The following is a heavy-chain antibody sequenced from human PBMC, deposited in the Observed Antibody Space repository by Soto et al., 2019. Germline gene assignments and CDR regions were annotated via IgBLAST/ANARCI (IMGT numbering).Heavy chain of an antibody. Sequence: PSQPKSLTSTVAGGKIIKRSHFWSSKKKTPGKSVEWMGSIYYSRGTYYNPSLKSRVTISVDTSKNQFSLRMSFVSVADTAVYYCARDGPPIRAHNPPEYFQSWGQGTLVTVSS. V-gene: IGHV4-39*02. CDR2: IYYSRGT. CDR1: GGKIIKRSHF. D-gene: IGHD1-1*01. J-gene: IGHJ1*01. CDR3: ARDGPPIRAHNPPEYFQS.